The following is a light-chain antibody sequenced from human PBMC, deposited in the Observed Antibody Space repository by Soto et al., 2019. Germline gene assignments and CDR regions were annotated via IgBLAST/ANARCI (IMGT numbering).Light chain of an antibody. V-gene: IGKV1-33*01. Sequence: DIQMTQAPSSLSASVGDRVTITCQASQDIRNHLTWYQHRPGKAPKLLIYDVSNLETGVPSRFIGSRSATDFTFTISSLQPEDVATYYCQHFDSLPRFTFGQGTKLQLK. CDR3: QHFDSLPRFT. CDR2: DVS. J-gene: IGKJ2*01. CDR1: QDIRNH.